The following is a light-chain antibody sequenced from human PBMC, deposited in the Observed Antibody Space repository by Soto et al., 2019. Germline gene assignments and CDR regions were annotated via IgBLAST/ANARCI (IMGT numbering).Light chain of an antibody. V-gene: IGLV1-47*01. Sequence: QSVLTQTPSVSGTPGQRVNISCSGSSSNIGRNYVYWYHQFPGMAPKLLIYRDNERPSGVSDRFSGSKSGTSASLAISGLRSGDEADYPCATWDDSLGGPVFGGGTKLTVL. CDR3: ATWDDSLGGPV. J-gene: IGLJ2*01. CDR2: RDN. CDR1: SSNIGRNY.